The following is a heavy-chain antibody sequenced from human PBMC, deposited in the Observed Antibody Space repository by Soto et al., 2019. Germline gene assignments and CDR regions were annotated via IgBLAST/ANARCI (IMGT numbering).Heavy chain of an antibody. CDR3: ARPRAWEWLVEEPDY. Sequence: SETLSLTCTVSGGSISSSSYYWGWIRQPPGKGLEWIGSIYYSGSTYYNPSLKSRVTISVDTSKNQFSLKLSSVTAADTAVYYCARPRAWEWLVEEPDYWGQGTLVTVSS. D-gene: IGHD6-19*01. CDR1: GGSISSSSYY. V-gene: IGHV4-39*01. CDR2: IYYSGST. J-gene: IGHJ4*02.